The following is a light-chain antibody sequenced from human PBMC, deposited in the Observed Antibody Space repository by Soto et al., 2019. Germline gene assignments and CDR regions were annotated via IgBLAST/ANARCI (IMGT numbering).Light chain of an antibody. J-gene: IGKJ1*01. V-gene: IGKV1-5*03. CDR3: QQYNSQRT. CDR2: KAS. Sequence: DIQMTQSPFTLSASVGDRVTITCRASQYISSWLAWYQQKPGKAPKLLIYKASSLESGVPSRFSGSGSGTEFTLTISSLQPDDFATYYCQQYNSQRTFGQGTKVDIK. CDR1: QYISSW.